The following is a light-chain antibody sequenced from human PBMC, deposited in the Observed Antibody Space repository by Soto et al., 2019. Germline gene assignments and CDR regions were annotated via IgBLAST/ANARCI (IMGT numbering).Light chain of an antibody. V-gene: IGKV1-5*01. CDR2: AAS. CDR1: QSVSNW. Sequence: DIQMTQSPSTLSASVGARVPITCRASQSVSNWLAWYQQKPGKAPKLLIYAASSLQSGVPSRFSGSGSGTDFTLTISSLQPDDFATYYCQQYNSYSFGQGTKVDIK. CDR3: QQYNSYS. J-gene: IGKJ1*01.